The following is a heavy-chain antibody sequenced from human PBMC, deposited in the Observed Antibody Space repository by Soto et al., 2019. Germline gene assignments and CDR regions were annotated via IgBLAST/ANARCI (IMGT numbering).Heavy chain of an antibody. CDR1: GYTLTELS. CDR2: FDPEDGET. J-gene: IGHJ3*02. V-gene: IGHV1-24*01. CDR3: ATDLGNYDILTGYYKMHDAFDI. D-gene: IGHD3-9*01. Sequence: VASVKVSCKVSGYTLTELSMHWVRQAPGKGLEWMGGFDPEDGETIYAQKFQGRVTMTEDTSTDTAYMELSSLRSEDTAVYYCATDLGNYDILTGYYKMHDAFDIWGQGXMVTV.